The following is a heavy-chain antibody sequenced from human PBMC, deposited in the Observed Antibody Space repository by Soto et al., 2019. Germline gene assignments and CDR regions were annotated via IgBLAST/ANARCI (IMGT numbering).Heavy chain of an antibody. V-gene: IGHV1-69*04. Sequence: SVKVSCKASGGTFSSYAISWVRQAPGQGLEWMGRIIPILGIANYAQKFQGRVTITADKSTSTAYMELSSLRSEDTAVYYCARERCSGGSCLLYYYYGMDVWGQGTTVTVSS. CDR1: GGTFSSYA. CDR3: ARERCSGGSCLLYYYYGMDV. D-gene: IGHD2-15*01. J-gene: IGHJ6*02. CDR2: IIPILGIA.